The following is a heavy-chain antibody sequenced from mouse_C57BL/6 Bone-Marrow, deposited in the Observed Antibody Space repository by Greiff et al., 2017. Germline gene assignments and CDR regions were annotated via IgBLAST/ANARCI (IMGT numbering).Heavy chain of an antibody. V-gene: IGHV1-82*01. J-gene: IGHJ4*01. CDR2: IYPGDGDT. CDR1: GYAFSSSW. D-gene: IGHD2-1*01. Sequence: VKLQQSGPELVKPGASVKISCKASGYAFSSSWMNWVKQRPGKGLEWLGRIYPGDGDTNYNGKFKGKATLTADKSSSTAYMQLSSLTSEDSAVYFCARICNYSYAMDYWGQGTSVTVSS. CDR3: ARICNYSYAMDY.